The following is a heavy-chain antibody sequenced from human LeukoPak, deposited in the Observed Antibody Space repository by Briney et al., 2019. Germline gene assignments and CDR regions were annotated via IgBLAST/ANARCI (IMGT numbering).Heavy chain of an antibody. J-gene: IGHJ4*02. CDR2: IRYDGSDA. CDR1: GFTFSSFG. V-gene: IGHV3-30*02. D-gene: IGHD2/OR15-2a*01. CDR3: AKGGGVLPDC. Sequence: GGSLRLSCAASGFTFSSFGMHWVRQPPGKGLEWVAFIRYDGSDAYYADSVKGRFTISRDTSKNTLYLLMNSLRAEDTAMYYCAKGGGVLPDCWGQGILVTVSS.